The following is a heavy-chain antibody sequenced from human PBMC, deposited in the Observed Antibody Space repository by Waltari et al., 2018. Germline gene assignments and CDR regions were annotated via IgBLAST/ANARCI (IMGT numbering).Heavy chain of an antibody. D-gene: IGHD1-26*01. J-gene: IGHJ4*02. V-gene: IGHV1-2*02. CDR3: ARGEEAVVDY. CDR2: GGT. Sequence: GGTNYAQKFQGRVTMTRDTSISTAYMELSRLRSDDTAVYYCARGEEAVVDYWGQGTLVTVSS.